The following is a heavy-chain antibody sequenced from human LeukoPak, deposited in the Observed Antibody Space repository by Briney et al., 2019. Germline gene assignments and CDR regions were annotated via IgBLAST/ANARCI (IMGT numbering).Heavy chain of an antibody. CDR2: IQYDGSNK. CDR3: ARDGTYYYGSGSYLWFDP. V-gene: IGHV3-30*02. Sequence: PGGSLRLSCAASGFTFSSYSMNWVRQAPGKGLEWVAYIQYDGSNKQYADSVKGRFSISRDNSENILYLQMNSLRAEDTAVYYCARDGTYYYGSGSYLWFDPWGQGTLVTVSS. D-gene: IGHD3-10*01. J-gene: IGHJ5*02. CDR1: GFTFSSYS.